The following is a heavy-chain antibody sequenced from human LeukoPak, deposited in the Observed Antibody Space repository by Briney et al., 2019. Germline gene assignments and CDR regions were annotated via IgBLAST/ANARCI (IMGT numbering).Heavy chain of an antibody. V-gene: IGHV1-69-2*01. Sequence: ASVEISCKTSVYTFTTYFIHWVQQAPGKGLKWVGRVDPEDGEVIYGEKFQGRVTINADTSTDTSYLELTSLRSEDTAVFYCAAIRYNYGKSFWGQGTLVTVSS. CDR3: AAIRYNYGKSF. J-gene: IGHJ4*02. CDR2: VDPEDGEV. CDR1: VYTFTTYF. D-gene: IGHD3-10*01.